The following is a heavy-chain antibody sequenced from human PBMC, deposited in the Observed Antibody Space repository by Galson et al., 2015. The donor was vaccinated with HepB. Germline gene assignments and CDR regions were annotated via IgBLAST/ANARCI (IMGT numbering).Heavy chain of an antibody. D-gene: IGHD6-19*01. J-gene: IGHJ4*02. CDR3: AHRQYSSGWYEGLSLFDD. CDR2: IYWNDDK. CDR1: GFSLSSSGVG. Sequence: PALVKPTQTLTLTCTFSGFSLSSSGVGVGWIRQPPGKALEWLALIYWNDDKSYSPSLKSRLTITKDTSKNQVVLTMTNMDPVDTATYYCAHRQYSSGWYEGLSLFDDWGQGTLVTVSS. V-gene: IGHV2-5*01.